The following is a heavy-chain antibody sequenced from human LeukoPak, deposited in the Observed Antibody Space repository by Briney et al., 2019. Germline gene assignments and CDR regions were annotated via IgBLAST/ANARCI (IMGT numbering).Heavy chain of an antibody. CDR2: ISSSRSDI. V-gene: IGHV3-21*01. J-gene: IGHJ4*02. Sequence: RGSLRLSCAASGFTFSSYSMNCGRQGPRKGLGWVSSISSSRSDINNADTVKSGVTTSTDNAKNSLYLQMNSLRAEDTAVYYCAREDTVSTSPFFDYWGQGTLVTVSS. CDR1: GFTFSSYS. CDR3: AREDTVSTSPFFDY. D-gene: IGHD5/OR15-5a*01.